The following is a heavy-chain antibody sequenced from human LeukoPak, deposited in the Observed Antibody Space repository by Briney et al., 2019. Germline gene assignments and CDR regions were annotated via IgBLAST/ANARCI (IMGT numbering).Heavy chain of an antibody. V-gene: IGHV1-8*01. CDR3: ATTRWSCSSTSCYGLTGWFDP. CDR1: GYTFTSYD. CDR2: MNPNSGNT. D-gene: IGHD2-2*01. J-gene: IGHJ5*02. Sequence: GASVKVSCKASGYTFTSYDINWLRQATGQGLEWMGWMNPNSGNTGYAQKLQGRVTMTRNTSISTAYMELSSLRSEDTAVYYCATTRWSCSSTSCYGLTGWFDPWGQGTLVTVSS.